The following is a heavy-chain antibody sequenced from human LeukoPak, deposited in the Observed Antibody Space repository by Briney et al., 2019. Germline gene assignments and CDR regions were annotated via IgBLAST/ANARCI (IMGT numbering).Heavy chain of an antibody. Sequence: GASVKVSCKASGGTFSSYAISWVRQAPGQGLEWMGGIIPIFGTANYAQKFQGRVTITADESTSTAYMELSSLRSEDTAVYYCARVASIAVAGTFFDYWGQGTLVTVSS. J-gene: IGHJ4*02. D-gene: IGHD6-19*01. CDR1: GGTFSSYA. V-gene: IGHV1-69*13. CDR3: ARVASIAVAGTFFDY. CDR2: IIPIFGTA.